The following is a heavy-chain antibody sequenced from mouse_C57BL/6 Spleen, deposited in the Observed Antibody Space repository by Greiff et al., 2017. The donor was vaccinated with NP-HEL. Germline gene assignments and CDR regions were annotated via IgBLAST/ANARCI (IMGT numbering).Heavy chain of an antibody. J-gene: IGHJ4*01. CDR2: ISNLAYSI. CDR3: ARTTVVATGAMDY. V-gene: IGHV5-15*04. D-gene: IGHD1-1*01. Sequence: EVKVEESGGGLVQPGGSLKLSCAASGFTFSDYGMAWVRQAPRKGPEWVAFISNLAYSIYYADTVTGRFTISRENAKNTLYLEMSSLRSEDTAMYYCARTTVVATGAMDYWGQGTSVTVSS. CDR1: GFTFSDYG.